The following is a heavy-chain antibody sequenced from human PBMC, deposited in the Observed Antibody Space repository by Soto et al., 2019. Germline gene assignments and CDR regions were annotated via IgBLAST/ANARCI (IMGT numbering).Heavy chain of an antibody. CDR3: AKAMVRGVIFDY. Sequence: QVQLVESGGGVVQPGRSLRLSCAASGFTFSSYGMHWVRQAPGKGLEWVAVISYDGSNKYYADSVKGRFTISRDNSENTLYLQMNSLRAEDTAVYYCAKAMVRGVIFDYWGQGTLVTVSS. D-gene: IGHD3-10*01. J-gene: IGHJ4*02. CDR2: ISYDGSNK. CDR1: GFTFSSYG. V-gene: IGHV3-30*18.